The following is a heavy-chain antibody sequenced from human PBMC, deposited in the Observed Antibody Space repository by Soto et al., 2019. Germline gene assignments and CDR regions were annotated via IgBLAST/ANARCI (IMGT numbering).Heavy chain of an antibody. CDR3: ARDTTIPAAGIGYWFDP. J-gene: IGHJ5*02. V-gene: IGHV1-18*01. CDR2: ISAYNGNT. Sequence: GASVKVSCKASGYTFTSYGISWVRQAPGQGLEWMGWISAYNGNTNYAQKLKGRVTMTKDTSRSTAYMELRSLRSADTAVYYCARDTTIPAAGIGYWFDPWGQGTMVTVSS. CDR1: GYTFTSYG. D-gene: IGHD6-13*01.